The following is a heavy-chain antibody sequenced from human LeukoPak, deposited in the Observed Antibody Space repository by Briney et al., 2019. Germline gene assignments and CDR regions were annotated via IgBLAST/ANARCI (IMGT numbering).Heavy chain of an antibody. CDR3: ARMNNWSDDY. J-gene: IGHJ4*02. D-gene: IGHD3-3*01. CDR2: MTPNTGNT. V-gene: IGHV1-8*01. CDR1: GYTFTSYD. Sequence: ASVKVSCKASGYTFTSYDINWVRQAPGQGLEWMGWMTPNTGNTGSAQKFQGRITMTRDTSISTAYMELSGLRSEDTAVYYCARMNNWSDDYWGQGTLVTVSS.